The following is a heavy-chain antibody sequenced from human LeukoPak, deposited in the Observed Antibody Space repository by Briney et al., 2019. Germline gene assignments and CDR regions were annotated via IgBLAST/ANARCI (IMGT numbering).Heavy chain of an antibody. Sequence: SVKVSCKASGGTFSSYAISWVRQAPGQGLEWMGGIIPIFGTANYAQKFQGRVTITTDESTSTAYMELSSLRSEDTAVYYCARGPYDSSGYYPYYYYMDVWGKGTTVTVSS. D-gene: IGHD3-22*01. J-gene: IGHJ6*03. V-gene: IGHV1-69*05. CDR1: GGTFSSYA. CDR2: IIPIFGTA. CDR3: ARGPYDSSGYYPYYYYMDV.